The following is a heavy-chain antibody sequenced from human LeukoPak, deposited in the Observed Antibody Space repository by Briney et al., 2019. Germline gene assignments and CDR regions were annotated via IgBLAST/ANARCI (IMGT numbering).Heavy chain of an antibody. V-gene: IGHV1-18*01. CDR2: ISAYNHNT. J-gene: IGHJ4*02. D-gene: IGHD2-2*01. CDR3: ARDLMYCDTMSCYDGDFDY. CDR1: GYSFNTYY. Sequence: GASVKVSCKASGYSFNTYYMNWVRQAPGQGLEWMGWISAYNHNTNYAQKFQGRVTMTIDTSTTTVYMELRSLRSDDTAIYYCARDLMYCDTMSCYDGDFDYWGQGTPVTVSS.